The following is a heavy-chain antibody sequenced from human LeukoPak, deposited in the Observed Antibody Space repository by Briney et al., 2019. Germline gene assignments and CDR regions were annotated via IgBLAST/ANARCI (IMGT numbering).Heavy chain of an antibody. CDR1: GFTFSSYS. J-gene: IGHJ4*02. Sequence: TSGGSLRLSCAASGFTFSSYSMNWVRQAPGKGLEWVSSISSSSIYIYYAGSVKGRFTISRDNAKNSLHLQMNSLRADDTAVYYCARVNGSGSYYNYFDYWGQGTLVTVSS. V-gene: IGHV3-21*01. D-gene: IGHD3-10*01. CDR2: ISSSSIYI. CDR3: ARVNGSGSYYNYFDY.